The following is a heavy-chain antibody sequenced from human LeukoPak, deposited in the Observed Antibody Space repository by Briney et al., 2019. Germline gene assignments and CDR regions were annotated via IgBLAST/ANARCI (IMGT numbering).Heavy chain of an antibody. CDR1: GFTFYTYT. D-gene: IGHD6-13*01. CDR3: AKGLHSSSWYSDS. J-gene: IGHJ4*02. Sequence: GGSLRLSCAASGFTFYTYTMNWVRLVPGKGLEWVSLITGNGVSTYYADSVKGRFTISRDNSKNTLYLQMNSLRAEDTAVYYCAKGLHSSSWYSDSWGQGTLVTVSS. V-gene: IGHV3-23*01. CDR2: ITGNGVST.